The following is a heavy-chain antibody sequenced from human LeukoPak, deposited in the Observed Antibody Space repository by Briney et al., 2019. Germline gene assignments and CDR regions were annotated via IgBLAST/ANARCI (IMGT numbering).Heavy chain of an antibody. Sequence: KPGGSLRLSCAASGFTFSDYYMSWIRQAPGKGLEWVSYISSSGSTIYYADSVKGRFTISRDNAKNSLYLQMNSLRAEDTAVYYCARDRAHYDYVWGSYRPDYWGQGTLVTVSS. CDR1: GFTFSDYY. CDR2: ISSSGSTI. V-gene: IGHV3-11*01. CDR3: ARDRAHYDYVWGSYRPDY. D-gene: IGHD3-16*02. J-gene: IGHJ4*02.